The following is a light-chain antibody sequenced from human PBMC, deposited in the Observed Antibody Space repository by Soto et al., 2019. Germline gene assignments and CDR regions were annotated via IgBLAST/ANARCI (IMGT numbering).Light chain of an antibody. CDR2: AAS. V-gene: IGKV1-17*01. Sequence: DIQMTQSPSSVSASVGDRVTITCLASQGIRNDLSWYQQKPGKDPKRLIYAASSLQGGVPSRFSGSGSGTEFTLTITSMQPEDFATYYCLLHKSYLWTVGQGNKVGIK. CDR3: LLHKSYLWT. CDR1: QGIRND. J-gene: IGKJ1*01.